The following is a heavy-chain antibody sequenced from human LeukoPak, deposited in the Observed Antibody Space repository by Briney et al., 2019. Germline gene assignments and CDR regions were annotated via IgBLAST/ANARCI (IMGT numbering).Heavy chain of an antibody. D-gene: IGHD3-10*01. CDR2: IYYSGST. CDR3: ARVSSYKHIIVG. CDR1: GGSISSGGYY. V-gene: IGHV4-31*03. Sequence: PSETLSLTCTVSGGSISSGGYYWSWIRQHPGRGLEWIGYIYYSGSTYYNPSLKSRVTISVDTSKNQFSLKLGSVTAADTAVYYCARVSSYKHIIVGWGQGTLVTVSS. J-gene: IGHJ4*02.